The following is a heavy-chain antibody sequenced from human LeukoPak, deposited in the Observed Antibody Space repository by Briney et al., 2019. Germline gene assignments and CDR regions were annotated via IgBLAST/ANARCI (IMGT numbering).Heavy chain of an antibody. CDR2: ISGSGGST. CDR1: GFTFSSYG. Sequence: GGSLRLSCAASGFTFSSYGMSWVRQAPGKGLEWVSGISGSGGSTYYADSVKGRLTISRDNSKNTLYLQMNSLRAEDTAVCYCAIVGAMRYWGQGTLVTVSS. V-gene: IGHV3-23*01. CDR3: AIVGAMRY. J-gene: IGHJ4*02. D-gene: IGHD1-26*01.